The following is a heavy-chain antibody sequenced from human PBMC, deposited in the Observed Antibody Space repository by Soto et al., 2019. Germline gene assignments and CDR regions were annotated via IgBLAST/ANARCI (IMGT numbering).Heavy chain of an antibody. CDR2: IIPIFGTT. CDR1: GGTFSNYA. D-gene: IGHD6-13*01. Sequence: QVQLVQSGAEVKKPGSSVKVSCKASGGTFSNYAISWVRQAPGQGLEWMGGIIPIFGTTNYAQRFQGRVTITADEXXNTASMELSSLRSEDTAVDYRARVSSSWYKDYFDYWGQGTLVTVSS. J-gene: IGHJ4*02. V-gene: IGHV1-69*12. CDR3: ARVSSSWYKDYFDY.